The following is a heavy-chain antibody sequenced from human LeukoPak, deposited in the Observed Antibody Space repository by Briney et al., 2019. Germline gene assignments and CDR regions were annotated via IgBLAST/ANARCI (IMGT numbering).Heavy chain of an antibody. Sequence: GRSLRLPCAASGFTFSSDPMSWARQAPGNGLEWVSAISGSGSSTYYADSVKGRFTISRDNSKNTLYVQMNSLRAEDTAVYYCAKTGVPAAIRPTIYEDYWGQGTLVTVSS. CDR2: ISGSGSST. V-gene: IGHV3-23*01. J-gene: IGHJ4*02. CDR1: GFTFSSDP. CDR3: AKTGVPAAIRPTIYEDY. D-gene: IGHD2-2*01.